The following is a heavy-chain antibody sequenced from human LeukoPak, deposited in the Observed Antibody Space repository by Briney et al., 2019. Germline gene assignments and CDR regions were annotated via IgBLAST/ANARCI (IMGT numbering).Heavy chain of an antibody. V-gene: IGHV4-39*01. CDR3: ARLTYYDILTGYLDAFDI. D-gene: IGHD3-9*01. CDR1: GGSISSSSYY. J-gene: IGHJ3*02. CDR2: IYYSGST. Sequence: PSETLSLTCTVSGGSISSSSYYWGWIRQPPGKGLEWIGSIYYSGSTYYNPSLKSRVTISVDTSKNQFSLKLSSVTAADTAVYYCARLTYYDILTGYLDAFDIWGQGTMVTVSS.